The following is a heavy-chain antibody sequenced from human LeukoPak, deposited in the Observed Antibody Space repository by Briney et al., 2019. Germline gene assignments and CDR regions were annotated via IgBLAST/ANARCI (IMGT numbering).Heavy chain of an antibody. V-gene: IGHV3-49*04. J-gene: IGHJ4*02. CDR2: IRSKAYGGTI. D-gene: IGHD2-15*01. CDR3: TRDPYCRRSSCYWGIDY. Sequence: GGSLRLSCTASGFTFGDYAMSWVRQAPGKGLERVGFIRSKAYGGTIEYAASVKDRFTISRDDSKSIAYLQMNSLKTEDTALYYCTRDPYCRRSSCYWGIDYWGQGTLVTVSS. CDR1: GFTFGDYA.